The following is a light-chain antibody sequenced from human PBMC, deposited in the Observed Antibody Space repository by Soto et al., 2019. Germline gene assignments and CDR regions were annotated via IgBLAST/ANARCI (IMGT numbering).Light chain of an antibody. Sequence: EIVLTQSPGTLSLSPGERATLSCRTSQSVSNSYLAWYQQKPGQAPRLLIYGASSRATGIPDRFSGSGSGKDFTLTISRLEPEDFAVYYCQQYGSSPPEAFGQGTKVEIK. J-gene: IGKJ1*01. V-gene: IGKV3-20*01. CDR2: GAS. CDR1: QSVSNSY. CDR3: QQYGSSPPEA.